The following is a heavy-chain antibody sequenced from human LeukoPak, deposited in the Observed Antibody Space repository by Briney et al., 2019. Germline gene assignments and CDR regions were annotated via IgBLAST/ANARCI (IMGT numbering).Heavy chain of an antibody. J-gene: IGHJ4*02. CDR1: GYTFTNYG. CDR2: ISAYNGNT. CDR3: TRVGDSSGYLPFFDY. D-gene: IGHD3-22*01. V-gene: IGHV1-18*01. Sequence: ASVKVSCKASGYTFTNYGISWVRQAPGQGLEWMGWISAYNGNTNYAQKLQGRVTMTTDTSTSTAYMELRSLRSDDTAVCYCTRVGDSSGYLPFFDYWGQGTLVTVSS.